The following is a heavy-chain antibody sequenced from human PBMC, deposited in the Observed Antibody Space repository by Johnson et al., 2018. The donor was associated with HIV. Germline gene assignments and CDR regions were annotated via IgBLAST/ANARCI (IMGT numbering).Heavy chain of an antibody. D-gene: IGHD3-22*01. CDR2: INSDGSSR. CDR3: TRTDDTYYYDSSGYVDAFDI. V-gene: IGHV3-74*02. J-gene: IGHJ3*02. Sequence: VQLVESGGGLVKPGGSLRLSCAASGFTFSNHWMHWVRQAPGKGLVWVSRINSDGSSRNYADSVKGRFTISRDNSINTLYVQMNSLKTEDKAVYYCTRTDDTYYYDSSGYVDAFDIWGQGTMVTVSS. CDR1: GFTFSNHW.